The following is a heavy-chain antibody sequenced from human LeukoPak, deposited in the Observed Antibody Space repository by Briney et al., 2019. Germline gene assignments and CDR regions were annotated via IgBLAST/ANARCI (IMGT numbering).Heavy chain of an antibody. CDR3: ARDYSSSPGKAFDI. CDR2: IYISGST. Sequence: SETLSLTCTVSGGSISSYYWSWIRQPAGKGLEWIGRIYISGSTNYNPSLKSRVTMSVDTSKNQFSLKLSSVTAADTAVYYCARDYSSSPGKAFDIWGQGTMVTVSS. D-gene: IGHD6-6*01. V-gene: IGHV4-4*07. CDR1: GGSISSYY. J-gene: IGHJ3*02.